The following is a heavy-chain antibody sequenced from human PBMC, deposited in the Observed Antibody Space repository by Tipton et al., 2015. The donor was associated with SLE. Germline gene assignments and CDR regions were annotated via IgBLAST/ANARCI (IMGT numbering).Heavy chain of an antibody. CDR3: ARDLRSGGYYYYYYMDV. Sequence: TLSLTCTVSGDSISGGKYHWSWVRQPPGKGLQWIGRVYPSGATDYNSSLKSRLSISVDTSKNQFSLRLSSLTAADTAVYYCARDLRSGGYYYYYYMDVWGKGTTVTVSS. CDR1: GDSISGGKYH. D-gene: IGHD1-14*01. V-gene: IGHV4-61*02. CDR2: VYPSGAT. J-gene: IGHJ6*03.